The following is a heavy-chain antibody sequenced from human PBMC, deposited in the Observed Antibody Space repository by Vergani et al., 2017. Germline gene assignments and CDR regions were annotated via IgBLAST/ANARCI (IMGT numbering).Heavy chain of an antibody. CDR2: ISGSGGST. Sequence: EVQLLESGGGLVQPGGSLRLSCAASGFTFSSYAMSWVRQAPGKGLEWVSAISGSGGSTYYADSVKGRFTISRDNSKNTLYLQMNSLRAEDTAVYYCAKSRGLEGIRYYYSGMDVWGQGTTVTVSS. J-gene: IGHJ6*02. D-gene: IGHD3-10*01. CDR1: GFTFSSYA. V-gene: IGHV3-23*01. CDR3: AKSRGLEGIRYYYSGMDV.